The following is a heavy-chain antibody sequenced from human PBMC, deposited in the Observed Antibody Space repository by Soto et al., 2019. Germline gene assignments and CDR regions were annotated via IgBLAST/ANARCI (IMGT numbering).Heavy chain of an antibody. CDR1: GFTFSSYG. CDR3: AKDRGGDCPDNSCYFGADY. D-gene: IGHD2-2*01. V-gene: IGHV3-30*18. CDR2: ISDTGSSH. Sequence: VQLVESGGTVVQPGGSLRHSCVGSGFTFSSYGMHWVRQAPGKGLECVAVISDTGSSHYYAASVEGRFTISRENSKNSLSLHMDRLRVEDTAVYYCAKDRGGDCPDNSCYFGADYWGQGTPVTVSS. J-gene: IGHJ4*02.